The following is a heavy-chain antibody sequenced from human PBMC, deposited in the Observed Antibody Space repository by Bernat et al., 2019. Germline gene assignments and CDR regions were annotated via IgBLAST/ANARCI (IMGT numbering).Heavy chain of an antibody. CDR3: ARITMTDAFDI. CDR2: IDWDDDK. V-gene: IGHV2-70*04. D-gene: IGHD3-22*01. Sequence: QVTLKESGPALVKPTQTLTLTCTFSGFSLSTSGMRVSWIRQPPGKALEWLARIDWDDDKFYSTSLKTRLTISEDTSKNQVVLTMTNMDPVDTATYYCARITMTDAFDIWGQGTMVTVSS. J-gene: IGHJ3*02. CDR1: GFSLSTSGMR.